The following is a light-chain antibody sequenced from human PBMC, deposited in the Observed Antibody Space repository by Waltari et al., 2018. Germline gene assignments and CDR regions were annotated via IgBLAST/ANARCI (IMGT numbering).Light chain of an antibody. CDR1: GSDIGGYNS. CDR2: EGS. CDR3: SSYTRRATRV. J-gene: IGLJ3*02. Sequence: QSALTQPASVSGSPGQSITISCTGTGSDIGGYNSVAWYQQHPGKAPTLIIYEGSERPSGVSNRFAGSKSGKTASLTISGLQAEDEADFYCSSYTRRATRVFGGGTKLTVL. V-gene: IGLV2-14*01.